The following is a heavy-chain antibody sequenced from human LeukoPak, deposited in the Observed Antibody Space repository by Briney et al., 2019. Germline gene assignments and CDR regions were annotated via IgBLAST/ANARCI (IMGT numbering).Heavy chain of an antibody. J-gene: IGHJ6*02. CDR3: ARDCSGGSCFQYGMDV. V-gene: IGHV3-30*02. CDR2: IRYDGSDK. Sequence: GGSLRLSCAASGFTFSSYGMHWVRQAPGKGLEWVTFIRYDGSDKYYADSVKGRFTISRDNSKNTLYLQMNSLRAEDTAVYYCARDCSGGSCFQYGMDVWGQGTTVTVSS. CDR1: GFTFSSYG. D-gene: IGHD2-15*01.